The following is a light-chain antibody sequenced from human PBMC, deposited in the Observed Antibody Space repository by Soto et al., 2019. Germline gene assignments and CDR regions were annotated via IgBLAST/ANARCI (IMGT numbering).Light chain of an antibody. CDR2: EVS. CDR1: SSDVGTYNY. V-gene: IGLV2-14*01. CDR3: SSYTSSTDYV. Sequence: QSALTQPASVSGSPGQSITISCTGTSSDVGTYNYVSWYQQHPGKAPKLIIYEVSNRPSGVSNRFSGSKSGNTASLTISGRQAEDEADYYCSSYTSSTDYVFGTGTKLTVL. J-gene: IGLJ1*01.